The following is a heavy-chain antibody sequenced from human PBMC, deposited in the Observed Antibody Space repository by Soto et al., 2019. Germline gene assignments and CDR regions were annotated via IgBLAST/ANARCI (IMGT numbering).Heavy chain of an antibody. CDR1: GGSISRGGYS. Sequence: SETLSLTGAVSGGSISRGGYSWSWIRQPPGEGLEWIGYIYHSGSAYYNPSLKSRVTSSVGRSKNQSSLKLSSVTAADTAVYYCASGQQLVRNYSGQGTLVTVSS. CDR3: ASGQQLVRNY. D-gene: IGHD6-13*01. J-gene: IGHJ4*02. CDR2: IYHSGSA. V-gene: IGHV4-30-2*01.